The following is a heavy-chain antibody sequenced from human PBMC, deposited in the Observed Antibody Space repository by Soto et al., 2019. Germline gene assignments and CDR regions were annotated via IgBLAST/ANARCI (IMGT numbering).Heavy chain of an antibody. J-gene: IGHJ4*02. V-gene: IGHV3-43*01. CDR2: ITWDGINI. CDR1: GFTVGDYT. D-gene: IGHD1-26*01. CDR3: AKAGIAWH. Sequence: EMQLVESGGGVVQRGGSLRLSCTASGFTVGDYTMHWVRQAPGKGLEWVSLITWDGINIEYADSVRGRFTISRDNSKNSLYLQMNGLRHEDTAFYYCAKAGIAWHWGQGTLVTVSS.